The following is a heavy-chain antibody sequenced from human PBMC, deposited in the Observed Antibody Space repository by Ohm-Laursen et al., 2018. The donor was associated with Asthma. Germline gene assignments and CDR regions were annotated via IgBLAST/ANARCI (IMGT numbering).Heavy chain of an antibody. CDR2: ISLHGSSI. Sequence: SLRLSCTASGLTSNSYWMHWVRQAPGKGLVWVSRISLHGSSISHADSVKGRFTISTDSAKNTLYLQMNSLRPEDTAVHYCASTSSYSYYYGMDVWGQGTTVIVSS. CDR3: ASTSSYSYYYGMDV. V-gene: IGHV3-74*01. CDR1: GLTSNSYW. J-gene: IGHJ6*02.